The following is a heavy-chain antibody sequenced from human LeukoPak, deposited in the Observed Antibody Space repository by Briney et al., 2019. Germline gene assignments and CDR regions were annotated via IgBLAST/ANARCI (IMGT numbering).Heavy chain of an antibody. CDR1: GGTFSSYA. CDR3: AREQVVPAANNWFDP. Sequence: ASVKVSCKASGGTFSSYAISWVRQAPGQGLEWMGGIIPIFGTANYAQKFQGRVTITADESTSTAYMELSSLRSEDTAVYYCAREQVVPAANNWFDPWGQETLVTVSS. D-gene: IGHD2-2*01. V-gene: IGHV1-69*01. J-gene: IGHJ5*02. CDR2: IIPIFGTA.